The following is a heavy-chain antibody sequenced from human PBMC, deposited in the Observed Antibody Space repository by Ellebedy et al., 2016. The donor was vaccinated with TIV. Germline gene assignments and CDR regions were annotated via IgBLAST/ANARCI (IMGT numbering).Heavy chain of an antibody. CDR3: ARDSEDAGPALDY. Sequence: GESLKISCAASGFTFSSYGMHWVRQAPGKGLVWVSRIKYDGSITTYADSVKGRFTISRDNAKNTLYLQMNSLRAEDTALYFCARDSEDAGPALDYWGQGTLVTVSS. CDR2: IKYDGSIT. J-gene: IGHJ4*02. CDR1: GFTFSSYG. V-gene: IGHV3-74*01. D-gene: IGHD2-15*01.